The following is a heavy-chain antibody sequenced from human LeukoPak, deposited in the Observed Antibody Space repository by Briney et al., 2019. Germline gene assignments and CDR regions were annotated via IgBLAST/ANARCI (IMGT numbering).Heavy chain of an antibody. Sequence: SETLSLTCTVSGGSINSGNYYWSWIRQPPGKGLEWIGYIYPSGNTYCNPSLKSRVTISVDTSKNQFSLRLSSVTAADTAVYYCARHGQGITIFGVVTDWGQGTLVTVSS. CDR3: ARHGQGITIFGVVTD. D-gene: IGHD3-3*01. V-gene: IGHV4-30-2*01. CDR1: GGSINSGNYY. J-gene: IGHJ4*02. CDR2: IYPSGNT.